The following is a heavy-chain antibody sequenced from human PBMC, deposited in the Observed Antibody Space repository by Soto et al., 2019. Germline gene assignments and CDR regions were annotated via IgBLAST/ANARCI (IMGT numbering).Heavy chain of an antibody. CDR2: IYDGGST. Sequence: PSETLSLTCSVSGGSISSHYWTWIRQPPGKELEWIGYIYDGGSTHYSPTLKSRVTMSLDTSKNQFSLNLGSVTAADTAVYYCAGAFARIGAYYYFDLWGPGTLVTVSS. CDR1: GGSISSHY. CDR3: AGAFARIGAYYYFDL. J-gene: IGHJ2*01. D-gene: IGHD2-21*01. V-gene: IGHV4-59*11.